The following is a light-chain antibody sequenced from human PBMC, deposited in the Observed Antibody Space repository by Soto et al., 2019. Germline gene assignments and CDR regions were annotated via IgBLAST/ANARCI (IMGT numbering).Light chain of an antibody. CDR1: SGDIGGYKY. CDR3: SSYTGGSTDV. Sequence: SLLAQPASLSGAPGQALTISCTGNSGDIGGYKYVSWYQQHPGKAPKLMIYDVSNRPSGVSNRFSGSKSGNTATLTISGLQGEDEAEYYCSSYTGGSTDVFGTGNKVTVL. J-gene: IGLJ1*01. V-gene: IGLV2-14*01. CDR2: DVS.